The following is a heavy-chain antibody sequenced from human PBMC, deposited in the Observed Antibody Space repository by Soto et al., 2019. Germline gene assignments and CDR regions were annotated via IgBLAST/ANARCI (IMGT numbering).Heavy chain of an antibody. V-gene: IGHV5-51*01. D-gene: IGHD3-3*01. J-gene: IGHJ4*02. Sequence: GESLKISCKGSGYSFTSYWIGWVRQMPGKGLEWMGIIYPGDSDTRHSPSFQGQVTISADKSISTAYLQWSSLKASDTAMYYCARGLPRRFWCGYYTGVDYWGQGALVTVAS. CDR1: GYSFTSYW. CDR2: IYPGDSDT. CDR3: ARGLPRRFWCGYYTGVDY.